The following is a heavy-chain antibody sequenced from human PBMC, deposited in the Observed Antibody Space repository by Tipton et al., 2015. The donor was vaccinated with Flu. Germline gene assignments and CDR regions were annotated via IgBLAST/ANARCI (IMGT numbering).Heavy chain of an antibody. Sequence: TLSLTCTVSGGSISTTIYYWGWVRQPPGKGLEWIGSISYSGTTYYNPSLKSRVTISIDASKNQFSLDLTSLTAADTAVYYCARDLWNDRRAYYYYGVDVWGQGTTVTVPS. D-gene: IGHD1-1*01. CDR3: ARDLWNDRRAYYYYGVDV. V-gene: IGHV4-39*07. CDR2: ISYSGTT. J-gene: IGHJ6*02. CDR1: GGSISTTIYY.